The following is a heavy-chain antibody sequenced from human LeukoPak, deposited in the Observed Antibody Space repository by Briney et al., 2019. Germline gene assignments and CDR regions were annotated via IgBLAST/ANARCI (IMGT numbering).Heavy chain of an antibody. V-gene: IGHV1-2*06. J-gene: IGHJ6*03. Sequence: ASVKVSCKASGYTFTGYYMHWVRQAPGQGLEWMGRINPNSGGTNYAQKFQGRVTMTRDTSISTAYMALSRLRSDDTAVYYCAGVGGDRSYYYMDVWGKGTTVTVSS. CDR3: AGVGGDRSYYYMDV. CDR1: GYTFTGYY. CDR2: INPNSGGT. D-gene: IGHD2-21*01.